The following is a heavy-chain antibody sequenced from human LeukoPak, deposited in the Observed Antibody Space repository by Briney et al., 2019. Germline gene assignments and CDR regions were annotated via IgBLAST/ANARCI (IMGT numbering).Heavy chain of an antibody. Sequence: ASVKVSCKASGGTFSSYAISWVRQAPGQGLEWMGGIIPIFGTANYAQKFQGRVTITADESTSTAYMELSSLRSEDTAVYYCARAGENLGYSYAAFDIWGQGTMVTVSS. CDR3: ARAGENLGYSYAAFDI. V-gene: IGHV1-69*01. CDR1: GGTFSSYA. J-gene: IGHJ3*02. D-gene: IGHD5-18*01. CDR2: IIPIFGTA.